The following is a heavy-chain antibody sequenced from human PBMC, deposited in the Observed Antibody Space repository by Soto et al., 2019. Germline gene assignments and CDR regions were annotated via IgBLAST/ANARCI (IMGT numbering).Heavy chain of an antibody. CDR3: ATGPRRLRD. CDR1: GFTLSDSY. Sequence: QVQLVESGGGLVKPGGSLRLSCAASGFTLSDSYMSWLRQAPGKGLESLSYISGSSSDTNYADSVKGRFTISRDNAKNSRYRKMNSRRAEDTAVYYCATGPRRLRDWGQGTLVIVSS. J-gene: IGHJ4*02. V-gene: IGHV3-11*05. CDR2: ISGSSSDT.